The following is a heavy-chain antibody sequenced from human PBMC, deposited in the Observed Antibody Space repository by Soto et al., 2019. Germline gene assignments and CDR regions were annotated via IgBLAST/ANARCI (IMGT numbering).Heavy chain of an antibody. V-gene: IGHV3-64*01. CDR1: GFTFSNYP. CDR3: ATAGLVSGYYYYYMDV. Sequence: EVQLVESGGDLVQPGGSLRLSCAASGFTFSNYPMHWVRQAPGKGLEYISAINKDGSSTYYANSVRGRFTISRDNSKNMLYLQMGSLRAEDMAVYYCATAGLVSGYYYYYMDVWGKGTTVTVSS. D-gene: IGHD1-26*01. CDR2: INKDGSST. J-gene: IGHJ6*03.